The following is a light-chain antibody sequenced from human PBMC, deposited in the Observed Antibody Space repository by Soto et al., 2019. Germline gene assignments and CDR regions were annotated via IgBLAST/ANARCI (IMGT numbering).Light chain of an antibody. CDR3: SSYTGGNPSYV. J-gene: IGLJ1*01. CDR2: GVT. CDR1: SSDVGGYDY. V-gene: IGLV2-8*01. Sequence: QSVVTEPPPSSWDPGDSVTISYPGTSSDVGGYDYVSWYQQHPGKAPKLMIYGVTIVPSGVSDRFSGSKSGNTASLPVPGLQPEDEAHYSSSSYTGGNPSYVFGTGTKAT.